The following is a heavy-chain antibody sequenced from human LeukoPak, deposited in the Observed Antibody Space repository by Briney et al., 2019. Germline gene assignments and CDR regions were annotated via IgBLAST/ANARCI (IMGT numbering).Heavy chain of an antibody. V-gene: IGHV3-30-3*01. CDR1: GFTFSSYA. D-gene: IGHD3-22*01. J-gene: IGHJ4*02. CDR3: ARGTQDYYDSSGYYLW. CDR2: ISYDGSNE. Sequence: GGSLRLSCAASGFTFSSYAMHWVRQAPGKGLEWVAVISYDGSNEYYADSVKGRFTISRDNSKNTLYLQMNSLRAEDTAVYYCARGTQDYYDSSGYYLWWGQGTLVTVSS.